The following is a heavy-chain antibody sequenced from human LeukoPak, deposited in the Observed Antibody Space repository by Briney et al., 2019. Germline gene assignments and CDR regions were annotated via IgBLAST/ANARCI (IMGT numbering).Heavy chain of an antibody. CDR2: MNPNSGNT. V-gene: IGHV1-8*01. Sequence: ASVKVSCKASGYSFTSYDINWVRQATGQGLEWMGWMNPNSGNTGYAQKFQGRVTMTKNTSITTAYTELSSLRSEDTAVYYCARALSWTTESYYYMDVWGEGTTVTVSS. D-gene: IGHD3/OR15-3a*01. CDR3: ARALSWTTESYYYMDV. J-gene: IGHJ6*03. CDR1: GYSFTSYD.